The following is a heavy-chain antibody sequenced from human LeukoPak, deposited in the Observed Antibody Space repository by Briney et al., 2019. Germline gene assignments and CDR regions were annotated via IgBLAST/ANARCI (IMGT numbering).Heavy chain of an antibody. CDR1: GFTFSSYW. CDR2: INTDGNST. V-gene: IGHV3-74*01. J-gene: IGHJ5*02. D-gene: IGHD3-10*01. CDR3: ARVPLGEFKGFDP. Sequence: GGSLRLSCAASGFTFSSYWMHWVRQVPGKGLVWVSRINTDGNSTRYADSVKGRFTISRDNDKNTMYLQMNSLRAEDTAVYYCARVPLGEFKGFDPWGQGTLVTVSS.